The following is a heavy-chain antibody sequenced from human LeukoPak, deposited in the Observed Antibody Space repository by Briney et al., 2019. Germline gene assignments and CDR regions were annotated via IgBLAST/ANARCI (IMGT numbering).Heavy chain of an antibody. D-gene: IGHD2-2*01. CDR2: IRSKPDGGTT. J-gene: IGHJ4*02. CDR1: GFTFTNAW. Sequence: GGSLRLSCAASGFTFTNAWMNWVRQAPGMGLEWVGRIRSKPDGGTTDYAAPVKGRFTISRDDSKNTLYLQMNSLKTEDTAVYYCTAWAPGAILDHWGQGTLVTVSS. CDR3: TAWAPGAILDH. V-gene: IGHV3-15*01.